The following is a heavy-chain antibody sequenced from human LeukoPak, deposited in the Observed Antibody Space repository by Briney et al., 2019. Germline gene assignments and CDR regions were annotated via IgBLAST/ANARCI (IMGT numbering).Heavy chain of an antibody. V-gene: IGHV4-59*01. CDR1: GGSISSNY. J-gene: IGHJ4*02. CDR3: ARGGGVTYYDSTGYFWYFDY. CDR2: SYYSGST. D-gene: IGHD3-22*01. Sequence: SETLSLTCTVSGGSISSNYWSWIRQPPGQGQEWKGYSYYSGSTKFNPTLKSRVTISVDTSKNQFSLKLSSVTAAATAVYYCARGGGVTYYDSTGYFWYFDYWGQGTLVTVSS.